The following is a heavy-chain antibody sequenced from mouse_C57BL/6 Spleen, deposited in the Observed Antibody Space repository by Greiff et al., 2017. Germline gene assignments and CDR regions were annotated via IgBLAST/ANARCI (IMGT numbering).Heavy chain of an antibody. CDR1: GFNIKDDY. D-gene: IGHD2-14*01. Sequence: VQLKQSGAELVRPGASVKLSCTASGFNIKDDYMHWVKQRPEQGLEWIGWIDPENGDTAYASKFQGKATITADTSSNTAYLQLSSLTSEDTAVYCCTAIGARDYWGQGTTLTVSS. V-gene: IGHV14-4*01. CDR2: IDPENGDT. CDR3: TAIGARDY. J-gene: IGHJ2*01.